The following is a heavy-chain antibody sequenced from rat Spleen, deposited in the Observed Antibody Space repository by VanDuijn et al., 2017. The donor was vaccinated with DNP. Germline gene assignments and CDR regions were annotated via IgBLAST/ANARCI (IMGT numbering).Heavy chain of an antibody. J-gene: IGHJ2*01. V-gene: IGHV3-1*01. Sequence: EVQLQESGPGLVKPSQSLSLTCSVTGYSITSTYWGWIRKFPGNKMEWVGHISYSGSTSYNPSLKSRISITRDTSKNQFFLQLNSVTTEDTAIYYCGRGGIRAHPYYFDYWGQGVMVTVSS. CDR3: GRGGIRAHPYYFDY. CDR1: GYSITSTY. D-gene: IGHD3-2*01. CDR2: ISYSGST.